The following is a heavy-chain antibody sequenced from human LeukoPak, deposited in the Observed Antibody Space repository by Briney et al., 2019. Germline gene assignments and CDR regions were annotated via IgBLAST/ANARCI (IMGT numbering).Heavy chain of an antibody. V-gene: IGHV1-2*02. CDR3: ARGTPYSYYMDV. Sequence: ASVKVSCKTSGYTFTDYFIHWVRQAPGQGLEWMGWIYPNSGGTNYAQKFQGGVTMTRDTSISTAFMELSSLRSDDTAVYYCARGTPYSYYMDVWGKGTTVTVSS. CDR2: IYPNSGGT. CDR1: GYTFTDYF. J-gene: IGHJ6*03.